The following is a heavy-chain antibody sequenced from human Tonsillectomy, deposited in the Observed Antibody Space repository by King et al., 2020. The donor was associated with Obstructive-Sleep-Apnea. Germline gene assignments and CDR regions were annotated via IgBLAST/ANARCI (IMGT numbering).Heavy chain of an antibody. CDR2: IWYDGSKK. Sequence: VQLVESGGGVVQPGRSLNLSCAASGFTFRSYGMHWVRQAPGKGLEWVAGIWYDGSKKYYADSVKGRFTISRDNSKDTLFLQMNSLTAEDTGIYYCARVNQEGNWFDPWGQGTLVTVSS. D-gene: IGHD1-14*01. J-gene: IGHJ5*02. CDR1: GFTFRSYG. V-gene: IGHV3-33*01. CDR3: ARVNQEGNWFDP.